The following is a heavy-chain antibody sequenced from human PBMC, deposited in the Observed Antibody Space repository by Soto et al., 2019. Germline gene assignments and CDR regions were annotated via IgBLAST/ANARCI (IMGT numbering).Heavy chain of an antibody. CDR3: ARVRWLQPTRNYYYYYGMDV. CDR2: ISAYNGNT. D-gene: IGHD5-12*01. CDR1: GYTFTSYG. V-gene: IGHV1-18*04. Sequence: ASVKVSCKASGYTFTSYGISWVRQAPGQGLEWMGWISAYNGNTNYAQKLQGRVTMTTDTSTSTAYMELRSLGSDDTAVYYCARVRWLQPTRNYYYYYGMDVWGQGTTVTSP. J-gene: IGHJ6*02.